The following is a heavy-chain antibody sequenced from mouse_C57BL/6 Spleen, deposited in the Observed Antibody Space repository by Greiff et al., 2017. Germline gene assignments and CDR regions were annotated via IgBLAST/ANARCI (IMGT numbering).Heavy chain of an antibody. CDR3: ARDGAYYSNYGAY. CDR2: ISYDGSN. V-gene: IGHV3-6*01. CDR1: GYSITSGYY. Sequence: EVKLMESGPGLVKPSQSLSLTCSVTGYSITSGYYWNWIRQFPGNKLEWMGYISYDGSNNYNPSLKNRISITRDTSKNQFFLKLNSVTTEDTATYYCARDGAYYSNYGAYWGQGTLVTVSA. J-gene: IGHJ3*01. D-gene: IGHD2-5*01.